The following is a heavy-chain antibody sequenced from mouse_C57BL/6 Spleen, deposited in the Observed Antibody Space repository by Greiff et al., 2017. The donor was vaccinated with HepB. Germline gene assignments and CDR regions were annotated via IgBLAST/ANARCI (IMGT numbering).Heavy chain of an antibody. CDR1: GYTFTDYN. J-gene: IGHJ2*01. CDR2: INPNNGGT. Sequence: EVQLQQSGPELVKPGASVKIPCKASGYTFTDYNMDWVKQSHGKSLEWIGDINPNNGGTIYNQKFKGKATLTVDKSSSTAYMELRSLTSEDTADYYCARRRYDYDRVFDYWGQGTTLTVSS. CDR3: ARRRYDYDRVFDY. D-gene: IGHD2-4*01. V-gene: IGHV1-18*01.